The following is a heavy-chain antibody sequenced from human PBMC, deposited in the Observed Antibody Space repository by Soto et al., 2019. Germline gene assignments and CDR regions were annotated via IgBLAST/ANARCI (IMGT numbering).Heavy chain of an antibody. V-gene: IGHV4-61*01. J-gene: IGHJ4*02. CDR1: GGSVSSGRFY. Sequence: QVQLQESGPGLVKPSETLSLTCIVSGGSVSSGRFYWSWSRQPPGKGLEWIGYIYYTGSTKYNPSLRSRVTISVDTSKNQFSLKLTSVTAADTAVYYCARSGSGSGWLGGQGTLVTVSS. CDR2: IYYTGST. CDR3: ARSGSGSGWL. D-gene: IGHD6-19*01.